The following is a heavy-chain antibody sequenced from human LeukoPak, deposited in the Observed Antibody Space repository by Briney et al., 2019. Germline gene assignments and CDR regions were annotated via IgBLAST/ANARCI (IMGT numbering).Heavy chain of an antibody. CDR1: GGSISSYY. D-gene: IGHD2-2*02. V-gene: IGHV4-59*01. CDR3: ARGGGGYCSSTSCYTLPWYYYYYGMDV. J-gene: IGHJ6*02. Sequence: SETLSLTCTVSGGSISSYYWSWIRQPPGKGLEWIGYIYYRGSTNYNPSLKSRVTISVDTSKNQFSLKLSSVTAADTAVYYCARGGGGYCSSTSCYTLPWYYYYYGMDVWGQGTTVTVSS. CDR2: IYYRGST.